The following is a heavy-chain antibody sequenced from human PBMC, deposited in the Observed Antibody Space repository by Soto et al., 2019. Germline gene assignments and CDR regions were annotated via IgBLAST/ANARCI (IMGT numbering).Heavy chain of an antibody. Sequence: PGGSLRLSCAGSRFACSGYGFHCVRPVPCKWLEWVAAIWFDGSRTYYGDSVKGRCTISRDNSKHTLYLQMNSLRAEDTAVYYCARVPSPATHDYWGQGTLVIVSS. CDR1: RFACSGYG. CDR2: IWFDGSRT. J-gene: IGHJ4*02. V-gene: IGHV3-33*01. D-gene: IGHD2-15*01. CDR3: ARVPSPATHDY.